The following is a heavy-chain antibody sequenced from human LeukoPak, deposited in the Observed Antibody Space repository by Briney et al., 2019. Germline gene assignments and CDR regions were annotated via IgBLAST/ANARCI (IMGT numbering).Heavy chain of an antibody. CDR2: IYYSGTT. D-gene: IGHD3-16*01. J-gene: IGHJ4*02. CDR1: GASITGHY. Sequence: SETLSLTCTVSGASITGHYWSWIRQPPGKRLEWIGFIYYSGTTNYNPSLKSRVTISVDTSKNQFSLTLSSVTAADTAVYYCARHLGGGIYFDYWGQGTLVTVSS. CDR3: ARHLGGGIYFDY. V-gene: IGHV4-59*08.